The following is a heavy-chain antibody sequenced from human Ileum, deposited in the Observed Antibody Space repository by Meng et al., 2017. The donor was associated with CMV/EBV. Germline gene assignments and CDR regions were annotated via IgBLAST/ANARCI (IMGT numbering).Heavy chain of an antibody. J-gene: IGHJ4*02. V-gene: IGHV4-34*01. D-gene: IGHD4-11*01. CDR1: GGSFSGYY. CDR3: ASGKSNLEY. CDR2: FNHYGST. Sequence: QVQLQEWGAGLLKPSETLSLTCAVYGGSFSGYYWSWIRQVPGKGLEWIGEFNHYGSTNYNPSLKSRVTISVDTSKNQFSLNLSSVTAADTAMYYCASGKSNLEYWGQGTLVTVSS.